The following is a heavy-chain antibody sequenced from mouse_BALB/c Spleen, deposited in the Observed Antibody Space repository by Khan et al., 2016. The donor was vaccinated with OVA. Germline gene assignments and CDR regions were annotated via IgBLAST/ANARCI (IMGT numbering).Heavy chain of an antibody. V-gene: IGHV1-4*01. CDR3: ARRTTGYTMDY. D-gene: IGHD2-14*01. CDR2: INPRSGYT. CDR1: GYTFTSNT. Sequence: QVQLKQSGAELARPGASVRMSCKASGYTFTSNTMHWVKKRPGQGLEWIGYINPRSGYTNFNQNFKDKATLTAEKSSSTAYMQLSSLTSEDSAVYYCARRTTGYTMDYWGQGTSVTVSS. J-gene: IGHJ4*01.